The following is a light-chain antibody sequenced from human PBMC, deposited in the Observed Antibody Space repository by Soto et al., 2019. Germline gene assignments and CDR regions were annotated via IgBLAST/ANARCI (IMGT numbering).Light chain of an antibody. J-gene: IGKJ4*01. CDR1: QSVSSSY. CDR2: GAS. V-gene: IGKV3-20*01. CDR3: QKYGSSTLT. Sequence: EIVLTQSPGTLSLSPGERATLSCRARQSVSSSYLAWYQQKHGQAPRLLIYGASSRATGIPDRFSGSGSGTDFTHTISRLEPEDIAVYYCQKYGSSTLTFGGGTKVESK.